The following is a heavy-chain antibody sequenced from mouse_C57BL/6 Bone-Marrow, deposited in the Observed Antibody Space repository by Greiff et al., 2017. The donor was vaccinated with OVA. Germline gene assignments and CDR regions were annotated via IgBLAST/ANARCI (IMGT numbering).Heavy chain of an antibody. CDR3: TTSDGSSFAY. V-gene: IGHV14-4*01. CDR2: IDPENGDT. J-gene: IGHJ3*01. D-gene: IGHD1-1*01. Sequence: VQLQQSGAELVRPGASVKLSCTASGFNIKDDYMHWVKQRPEQGLEWIGWIDPENGDTEYASKFQGKATITADTSSNTAYLQLSSLTSEETAVYYCTTSDGSSFAYWGQGTLVTVSA. CDR1: GFNIKDDY.